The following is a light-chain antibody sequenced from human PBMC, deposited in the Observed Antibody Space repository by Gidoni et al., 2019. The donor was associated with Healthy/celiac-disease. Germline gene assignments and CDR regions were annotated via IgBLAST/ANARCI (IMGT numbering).Light chain of an antibody. CDR1: SSNIGAGYD. V-gene: IGLV1-40*01. Sequence: VLTQPPSVSGAPGQRVTISCTGSSSNIGAGYDVHWYQQLPGTAPKLLIYGNSNRPSGVPDRFSGSKSGTSASLAITGLHAENEADYYCQAYDSSLSGSVVGGGTKLTVL. J-gene: IGLJ2*01. CDR3: QAYDSSLSGSV. CDR2: GNS.